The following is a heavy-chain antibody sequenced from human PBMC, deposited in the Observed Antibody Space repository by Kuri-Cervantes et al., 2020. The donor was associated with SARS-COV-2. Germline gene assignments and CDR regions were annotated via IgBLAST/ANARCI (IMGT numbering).Heavy chain of an antibody. V-gene: IGHV3-33*01. Sequence: GESLKISCAVSGFTFSNYGMHWVRQTPSRGLEWVAIIWYDGTYKYYADSVEGRFSISRDNSKNSLYLQMNNLRAEDTALYYCVRDYCSGGSCYGFDSWGQGTLVTVSS. CDR3: VRDYCSGGSCYGFDS. J-gene: IGHJ4*02. D-gene: IGHD2-15*01. CDR1: GFTFSNYG. CDR2: IWYDGTYK.